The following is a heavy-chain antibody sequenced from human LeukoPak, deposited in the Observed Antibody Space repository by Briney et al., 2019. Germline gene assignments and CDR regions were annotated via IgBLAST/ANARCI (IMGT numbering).Heavy chain of an antibody. D-gene: IGHD6-13*01. CDR3: ARAGRIAAAGKATRNYYYYGMDV. J-gene: IGHJ6*04. V-gene: IGHV4-59*01. Sequence: SETLSLTCTVSGGSISSYYWSWIRQPPGKGLEWIGYIYYIGSTNYNPSLKSRVTISVDTSKNQFSLKLSSVTAADTAVYYCARAGRIAAAGKATRNYYYYGMDVWGKGTPVTVSS. CDR1: GGSISSYY. CDR2: IYYIGST.